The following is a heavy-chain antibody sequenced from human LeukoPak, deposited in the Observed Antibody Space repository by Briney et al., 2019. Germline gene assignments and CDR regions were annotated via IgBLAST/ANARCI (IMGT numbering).Heavy chain of an antibody. CDR1: GFSLSTSGMR. CDR2: IDWDDDK. Sequence: SGPALVKPTQTLTLTCTFSGFSLSTSGMRVSWIRQPPGKALEWLARIDWDDDKFYSTSLKTRLTISKDNYKHQVVLTMTNMDPVDTATYYCARYDSSGYWFDYWGQGTLVTVSS. V-gene: IGHV2-70*04. D-gene: IGHD3-22*01. CDR3: ARYDSSGYWFDY. J-gene: IGHJ4*02.